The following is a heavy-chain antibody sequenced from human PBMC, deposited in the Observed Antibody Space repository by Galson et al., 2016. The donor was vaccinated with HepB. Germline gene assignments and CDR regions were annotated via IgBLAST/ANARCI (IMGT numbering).Heavy chain of an antibody. Sequence: SLRLSCAGSRYPFGGSWMQWVRQAPGKGPVWVAHIDNDGTRTTYADSVKGRFTISRDNARNTLYLQMNSLRADDTAVYYCVRDWFGDHTWGQGTLVTVSA. CDR3: VRDWFGDHT. J-gene: IGHJ4*02. CDR1: RYPFGGSW. V-gene: IGHV3-74*01. CDR2: IDNDGTRT. D-gene: IGHD3-10*01.